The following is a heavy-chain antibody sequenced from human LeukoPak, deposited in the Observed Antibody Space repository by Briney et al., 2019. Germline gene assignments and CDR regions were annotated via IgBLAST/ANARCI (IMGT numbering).Heavy chain of an antibody. Sequence: GGSLRLSCAASGFTVSNNYMSWVRQTPGKGLEWVSVIYVGGSAYYADSVKGRFTISGDSSKNTLYLQMNSLRAEDTAVYYCARLKIDGTHFDYWGQGTLVTVSS. CDR1: GFTVSNNY. J-gene: IGHJ4*02. CDR3: ARLKIDGTHFDY. V-gene: IGHV3-53*01. D-gene: IGHD3-9*01. CDR2: IYVGGSA.